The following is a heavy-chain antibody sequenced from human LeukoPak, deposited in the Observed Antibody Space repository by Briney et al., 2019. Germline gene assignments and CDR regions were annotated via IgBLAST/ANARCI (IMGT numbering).Heavy chain of an antibody. CDR1: GYTFTGYY. Sequence: ASVKVSCKASGYTFTGYYIHWVRQVPGQGLEWMGWINPNSGGTNYEQKFQGRVTMTRDTSISTAYMELSRLRSDDTAVYYCARESAAANWFAPWGQGSLVTVSS. CDR2: INPNSGGT. CDR3: ARESAAANWFAP. J-gene: IGHJ5*02. D-gene: IGHD6-13*01. V-gene: IGHV1-2*02.